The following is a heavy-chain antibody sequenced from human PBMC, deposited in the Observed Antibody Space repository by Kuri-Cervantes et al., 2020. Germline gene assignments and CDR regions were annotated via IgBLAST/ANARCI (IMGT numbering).Heavy chain of an antibody. D-gene: IGHD6-19*01. J-gene: IGHJ4*02. V-gene: IGHV3-30*02. CDR2: IRYDGSNK. CDR1: GFTFSSYG. Sequence: GESLKISCAASGFTFSSYGMHWVRQAPGKGLEWVAFIRYDGSNKYYADSVKGRFTISRDNSKNTLYLQMNSLRAEDTAVYYCAKGVVAVAVYWGQGTLVTVSS. CDR3: AKGVVAVAVY.